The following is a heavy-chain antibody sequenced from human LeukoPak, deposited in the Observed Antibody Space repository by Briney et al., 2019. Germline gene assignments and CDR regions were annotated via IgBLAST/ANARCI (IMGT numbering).Heavy chain of an antibody. CDR3: AKRGVVIRVFLVGYHKEAYYFDS. Sequence: QPGGSLRLSCAASGFTFSSYEMNWVRQAPGKGLEWVAGISGSGGGTNYADSVKGRFTISRDNPKNTLYLQMNSLRAEDTAVYFCAKRGVVIRVFLVGYHKEAYYFDSWGQGALVTVSS. J-gene: IGHJ4*02. D-gene: IGHD3-10*01. V-gene: IGHV3-23*01. CDR1: GFTFSSYE. CDR2: ISGSGGGT.